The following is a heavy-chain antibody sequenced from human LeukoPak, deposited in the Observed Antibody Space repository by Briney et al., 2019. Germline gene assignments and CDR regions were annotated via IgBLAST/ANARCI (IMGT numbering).Heavy chain of an antibody. CDR1: GFTFSSYV. Sequence: GGSLRLSCAASGFTFSSYVMTWVRQAPGRGLEWVSSIGNSGRDTYYADSMKGRFTISRDNSKNTLLLHMSSLRAGDTAIYYCARYCGADSCYSGLDYWGQGALVTVSS. D-gene: IGHD2-15*01. CDR3: ARYCGADSCYSGLDY. V-gene: IGHV3-23*01. J-gene: IGHJ4*02. CDR2: IGNSGRDT.